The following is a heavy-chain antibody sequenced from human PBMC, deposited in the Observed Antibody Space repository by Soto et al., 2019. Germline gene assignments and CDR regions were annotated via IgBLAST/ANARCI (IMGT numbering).Heavy chain of an antibody. CDR1: GFSLTTSGVG. D-gene: IGHD3-3*01. CDR3: AHRVLRTVFGLVTTTAIYFDF. V-gene: IGHV2-5*02. J-gene: IGHJ4*02. CDR2: IYWDDDK. Sequence: QITLKESGPTVVRPTETLTLTCRFSGFSLTTSGVGVGWIRQSPGKAPEWLALIYWDDDKRYSASLTSRLTTNKDTSKNHVVLTVSDLDPTDTATYYCAHRVLRTVFGLVTTTAIYFDFWGQGTPVAVSS.